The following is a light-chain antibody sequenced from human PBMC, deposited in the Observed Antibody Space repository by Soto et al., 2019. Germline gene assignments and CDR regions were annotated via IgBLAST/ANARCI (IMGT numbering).Light chain of an antibody. CDR3: CSCVGGSPFDVL. Sequence: QSVLTQPASVSGSPGQSITISCTGTGSALVNYNLVSWYQQPPGQAPRLVIYESTKRPSGVSDRFSGSKSGNTASLTITGIQAEEEADYYCCSCVGGSPFDVLFGGGTKLTVL. CDR2: EST. J-gene: IGLJ3*02. V-gene: IGLV2-23*01. CDR1: GSALVNYNL.